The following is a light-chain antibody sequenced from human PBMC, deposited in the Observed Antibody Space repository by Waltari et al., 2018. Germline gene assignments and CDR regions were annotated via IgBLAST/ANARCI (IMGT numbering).Light chain of an antibody. J-gene: IGLJ2*01. CDR3: QAWDSSTVV. CDR2: RDK. Sequence: SYELTQPPSVSVSPGQTASITCTGGKLGNNYASWYRQKPGQSPVVVIYRDKKRPSGIPERFSGSNSGNTATLTISGTQAMDEADYYCQAWDSSTVVFGGGTKLTVL. V-gene: IGLV3-1*01. CDR1: KLGNNY.